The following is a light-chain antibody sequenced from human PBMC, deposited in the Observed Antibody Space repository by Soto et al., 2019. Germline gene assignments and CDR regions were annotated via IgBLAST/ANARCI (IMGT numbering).Light chain of an antibody. CDR3: CSYAGSYACWV. Sequence: QSVLTQPRSVSGSPGQSVTISCTGTSSDVGGYNYVSWYQQYPGKAPKVMIYDVSKRPSGVPDRFSASKSGNTASLTISGLQAEDEADYYCCSYAGSYACWVFGGGTKVTVL. J-gene: IGLJ3*02. CDR2: DVS. V-gene: IGLV2-11*01. CDR1: SSDVGGYNY.